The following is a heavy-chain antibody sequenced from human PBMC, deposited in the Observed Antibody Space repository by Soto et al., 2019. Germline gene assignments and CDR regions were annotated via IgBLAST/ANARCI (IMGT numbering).Heavy chain of an antibody. Sequence: QVQLVQSGAEVKEPGSSVRVSCKASGGTFTNFIMNWVRQTPGQGLEWMGGIVPMLGTPTYAEKFKGRVTISATGSTSTAYMELTSLRSEDTAIYSCARHGTYSTSLSNSTGMDVWGQGTTVTVS. J-gene: IGHJ6*02. D-gene: IGHD6-6*01. V-gene: IGHV1-69*01. CDR2: IVPMLGTP. CDR1: GGTFTNFI. CDR3: ARHGTYSTSLSNSTGMDV.